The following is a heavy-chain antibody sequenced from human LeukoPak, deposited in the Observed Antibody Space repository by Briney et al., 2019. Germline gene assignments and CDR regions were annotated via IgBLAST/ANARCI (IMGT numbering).Heavy chain of an antibody. CDR1: GFTFDDYA. Sequence: GGSLRLSCAASGFTFDDYAMHWVRQAPGKGLEWVSGISWNSGSIGYADSVKGRFTISRDNAKNSLYLQMNSLRAEDTALYYCAKDSRSGYYCFDYWGQGTLVTVSS. D-gene: IGHD3-3*01. CDR3: AKDSRSGYYCFDY. V-gene: IGHV3-9*01. J-gene: IGHJ4*02. CDR2: ISWNSGSI.